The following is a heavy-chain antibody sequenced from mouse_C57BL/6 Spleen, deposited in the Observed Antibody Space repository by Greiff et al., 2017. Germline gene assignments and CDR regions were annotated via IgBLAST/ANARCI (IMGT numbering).Heavy chain of an antibody. CDR2: IYPSDSET. CDR1: GYTFTSYW. J-gene: IGHJ1*03. D-gene: IGHD1-1*01. V-gene: IGHV1-61*01. Sequence: QVQLQQPGAELVRPGSSVKLSCKASGYTFTSYWMDWVKQRPGQGLEWIGNIYPSDSETHYNQKFKDKATLTVDKSSSTAYMQLSSLTSEDSAVYYCARGFNYYGSSHWYFDVWGTGTTVTVSS. CDR3: ARGFNYYGSSHWYFDV.